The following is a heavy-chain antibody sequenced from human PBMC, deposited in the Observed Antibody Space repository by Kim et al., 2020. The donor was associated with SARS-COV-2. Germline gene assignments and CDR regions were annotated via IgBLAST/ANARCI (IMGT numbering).Heavy chain of an antibody. V-gene: IGHV3-23*01. Sequence: GGSLRLSCAASGFTFSSYAMSWVRQAPGKGLEWVSAISGSGGSTYYADSVKGRFTISRDNSKNTLYLQMNSLRAEDTAVYYCAKGDRNTPRGYYYYGMDVWGQGTTVTVSS. CDR1: GFTFSSYA. CDR2: ISGSGGST. CDR3: AKGDRNTPRGYYYYGMDV. D-gene: IGHD1-1*01. J-gene: IGHJ6*02.